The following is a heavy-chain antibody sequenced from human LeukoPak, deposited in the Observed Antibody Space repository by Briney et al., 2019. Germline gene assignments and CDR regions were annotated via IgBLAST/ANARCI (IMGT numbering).Heavy chain of an antibody. CDR1: GDSISSYY. Sequence: SETLSLTCTVSGDSISSYYWSWIRQPPGKGLEWIGYIYSSGSTKYNPSLKSRVTISVDTSKNQFSLWLSSVTAADTAVYYCARARVRSYSYDSSGFYTSDWHFDLWGRGTLVTVSS. CDR2: IYSSGST. J-gene: IGHJ2*01. D-gene: IGHD3-22*01. CDR3: ARARVRSYSYDSSGFYTSDWHFDL. V-gene: IGHV4-59*01.